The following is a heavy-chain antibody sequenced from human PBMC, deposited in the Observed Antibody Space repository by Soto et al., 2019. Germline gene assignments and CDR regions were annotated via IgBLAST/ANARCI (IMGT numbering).Heavy chain of an antibody. CDR2: IIPIFGTA. V-gene: IGHV1-69*01. J-gene: IGHJ4*02. Sequence: QVQLVQSGAEVKKPGSSVKVSCKASGDTFSSYAISWVRQAPGQGLEWMGGIIPIFGTANYAQKFQGRVTITADESTSTAYMDLSSLRSEDTAVYYCARGLVPAANEEYYFDYWGQGTLVTVSS. D-gene: IGHD2-2*01. CDR1: GDTFSSYA. CDR3: ARGLVPAANEEYYFDY.